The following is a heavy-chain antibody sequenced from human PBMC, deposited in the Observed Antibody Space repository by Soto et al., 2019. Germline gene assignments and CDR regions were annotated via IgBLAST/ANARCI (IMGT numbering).Heavy chain of an antibody. CDR3: ARERTRGFDP. CDR1: GYTFTSYD. CDR2: MNPNSGNT. V-gene: IGHV1-8*01. Sequence: QVHLVQSGAEVRKPGASVKVSCKASGYTFTSYDINWVRQATGQGLEWMGWMNPNSGNTAYAQKFQGRVTMTRNTSISTAHTALSSLGSEDTAVYYCARERTRGFDPWGQGTRVTVSS. J-gene: IGHJ5*02.